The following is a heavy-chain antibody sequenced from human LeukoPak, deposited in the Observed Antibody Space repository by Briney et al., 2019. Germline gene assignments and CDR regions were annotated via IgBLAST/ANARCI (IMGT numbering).Heavy chain of an antibody. CDR2: ISGSGGST. J-gene: IGHJ4*02. CDR1: RFTFSNDD. V-gene: IGHV3-23*01. D-gene: IGHD3-16*01. Sequence: GGSLRLSCAASRFTFSNDDMSWVRRAPGKGLEWVSAISGSGGSTFYAASVKGLFTISRDNSKNTLYLQMNSLRADDTAVYYCAKVGGGFNPTLYFDFWGQGTLVTVSS. CDR3: AKVGGGFNPTLYFDF.